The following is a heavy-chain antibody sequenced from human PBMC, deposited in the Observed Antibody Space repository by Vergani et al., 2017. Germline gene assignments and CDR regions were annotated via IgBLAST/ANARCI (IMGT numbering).Heavy chain of an antibody. D-gene: IGHD5-12*01. V-gene: IGHV3-23*01. Sequence: EVHLLESGGDLVQPGGSLRLSCAASGFTFNHYAMNWVRQAPGKGLEWVSGISGSGGSTYYAGSVKGRFTISRDSSKNTLYLQMNSLGAGDTAVYYCATANPRNSSYEYLYSYHAMDVWGQGTTVTVSS. CDR1: GFTFNHYA. J-gene: IGHJ6*02. CDR3: ATANPRNSSYEYLYSYHAMDV. CDR2: ISGSGGST.